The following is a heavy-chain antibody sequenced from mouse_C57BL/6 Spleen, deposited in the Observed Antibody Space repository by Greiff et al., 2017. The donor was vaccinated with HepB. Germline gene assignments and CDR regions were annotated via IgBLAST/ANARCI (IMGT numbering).Heavy chain of an antibody. Sequence: EVQLQQSGPELVKPGASVKISCKASGYTFTDYYMNWVKQSHGKSLEWIGDINPNNGGTSYNQKFKGKATLTVDKSSSTAYMELRSLTSEDSAVYYCARNPYYYGSVFDYWGQGTTLTVSS. D-gene: IGHD1-1*01. J-gene: IGHJ2*01. CDR1: GYTFTDYY. V-gene: IGHV1-26*01. CDR2: INPNNGGT. CDR3: ARNPYYYGSVFDY.